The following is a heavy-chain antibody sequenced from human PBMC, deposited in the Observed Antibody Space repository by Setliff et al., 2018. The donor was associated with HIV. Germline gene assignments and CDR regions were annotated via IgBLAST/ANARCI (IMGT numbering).Heavy chain of an antibody. V-gene: IGHV1-69*05. CDR3: ARDRAEADVGGGVRGPTYFCDY. D-gene: IGHD3-16*01. Sequence: SVKVSCKASGGTFSTSAISWVRQAPGRGLEWMGGIIPVFGSAHYTQKFQDRITITTDESTSSVFVELSNLRPDDTAIYYCARDRAEADVGGGVRGPTYFCDYWGQGTLVTVSS. J-gene: IGHJ4*02. CDR2: IIPVFGSA. CDR1: GGTFSTSA.